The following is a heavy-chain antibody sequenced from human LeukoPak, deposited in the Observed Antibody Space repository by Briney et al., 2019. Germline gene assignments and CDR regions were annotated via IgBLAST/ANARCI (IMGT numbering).Heavy chain of an antibody. J-gene: IGHJ2*01. CDR3: ARVGPWCFDL. Sequence: SSETLSLTCTVSGDSISTYYWSWIRQPPGKGLEWIGYIYYTGRTNYNPSLKSRVTISVDTSKNQFSLKLSSVTAADTAVYYCARVGPWCFDLWGRGTLVTVSS. CDR1: GDSISTYY. V-gene: IGHV4-59*01. CDR2: IYYTGRT.